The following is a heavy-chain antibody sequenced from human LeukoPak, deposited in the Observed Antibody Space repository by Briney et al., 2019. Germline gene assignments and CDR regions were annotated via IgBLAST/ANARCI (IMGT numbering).Heavy chain of an antibody. CDR3: ARQRAYSGYDNFDY. J-gene: IGHJ4*02. CDR2: IDPSDSYT. D-gene: IGHD5-12*01. V-gene: IGHV5-10-1*01. CDR1: EYRFNSYW. Sequence: KRGESLKISCKGSEYRFNSYWISWVRQMPGKGLEWMGRIDPSDSYTNYSPSFQGHVTISADKSISTVYLQWSSLKASDTAMYYCARQRAYSGYDNFDYWGQGTLVTVSS.